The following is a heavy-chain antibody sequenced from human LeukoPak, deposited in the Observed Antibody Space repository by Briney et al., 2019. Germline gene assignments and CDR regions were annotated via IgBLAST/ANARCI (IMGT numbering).Heavy chain of an antibody. CDR1: GDSVSSYTAG. J-gene: IGHJ6*02. Sequence: SQTLSLTCAISGDSVSSYTAGWNWIRQSPSRGLEWLGRTYYRSKWYIDYAVSVKSRISINPDTSKNQFSLQLDSVTAADTAVYYCARGSSGSYPAYYYGMDVWGQGTTVTVSS. D-gene: IGHD1-26*01. CDR2: TYYRSKWYI. V-gene: IGHV6-1*01. CDR3: ARGSSGSYPAYYYGMDV.